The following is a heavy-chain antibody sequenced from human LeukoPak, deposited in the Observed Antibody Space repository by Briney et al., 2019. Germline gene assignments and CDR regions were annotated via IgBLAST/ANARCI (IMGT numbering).Heavy chain of an antibody. J-gene: IGHJ5*02. CDR1: GFTFSSYW. D-gene: IGHD3-3*01. CDR3: ARERSEEKYYDFWSGYYTYNWFDP. Sequence: GGSLRLSCAASGFTFSSYWMSWVRQAPGKGLEWVANIKQDGSEKYYVDSVKGRFTISRDNAKNSLYLQMNSLRAEDTAVYYCARERSEEKYYDFWSGYYTYNWFDPWGQGTLVTVSS. CDR2: IKQDGSEK. V-gene: IGHV3-7*01.